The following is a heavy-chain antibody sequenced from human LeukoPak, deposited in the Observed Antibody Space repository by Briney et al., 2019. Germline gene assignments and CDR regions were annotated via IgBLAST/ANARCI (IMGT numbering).Heavy chain of an antibody. CDR3: AGDFLSVFWSGYYNY. V-gene: IGHV3-48*01. CDR1: GFTFSSYS. CDR2: ISSSSSTI. D-gene: IGHD3-3*01. Sequence: GGSLRLSCAASGFTFSSYSMNWVRQAPGKGLEWVSYISSSSSTIYYADSVKGRFTISRDNAKNSLYLQMNSLRAEDTAVYYCAGDFLSVFWSGYYNYWGQGTLVTVSS. J-gene: IGHJ4*02.